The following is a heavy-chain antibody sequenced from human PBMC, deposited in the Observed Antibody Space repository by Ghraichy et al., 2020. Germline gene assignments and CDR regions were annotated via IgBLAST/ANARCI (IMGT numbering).Heavy chain of an antibody. CDR2: INSDGKIT. J-gene: IGHJ4*02. Sequence: LSLTCAASGFTFSNYWMHWVRQDSEKGLICVSRINSDGKITDYADSVKGRFTVSRDNAESTLYLQMNSLRVEDTAIYYCTTSRWWDFDYWGQGTLVTVSS. V-gene: IGHV3-74*01. CDR3: TTSRWWDFDY. D-gene: IGHD2-15*01. CDR1: GFTFSNYW.